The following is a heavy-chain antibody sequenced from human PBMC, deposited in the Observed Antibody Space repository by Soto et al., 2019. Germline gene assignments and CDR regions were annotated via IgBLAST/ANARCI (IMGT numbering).Heavy chain of an antibody. CDR1: GFPLSDSA. CDR3: AGHAGGQFAHSCYYSFVYV. V-gene: IGHV3-73*01. CDR2: IRSKTNNYAT. Sequence: EVQLVESGGGVVQPGGSLKLACLASGFPLSDSAIHWVRKASGKGLEWVGRIRSKTNNYATTYGAPGRGRFTLSRDDSKNTAYLQMNNLESEDAAVYYGAGHAGGQFAHSCYYSFVYVCGKGAPVAVRS. D-gene: IGHD2-8*02. J-gene: IGHJ6*04.